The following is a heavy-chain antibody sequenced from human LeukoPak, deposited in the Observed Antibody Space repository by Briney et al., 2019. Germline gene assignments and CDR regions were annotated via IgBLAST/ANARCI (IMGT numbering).Heavy chain of an antibody. CDR1: GFTFSSYS. D-gene: IGHD1-26*01. CDR3: ARVVGDSTYVPIDY. CDR2: ISSSSSYI. V-gene: IGHV3-21*01. Sequence: PGGSLRLSCAASGFTFSSYSMIWVRQAPGKGLEWVSSISSSSSYIYYADSVKGRFTISRDNAKNSLYLQMNSLRAEDTAVYYCARVVGDSTYVPIDYWGQGTLVTVSS. J-gene: IGHJ4*02.